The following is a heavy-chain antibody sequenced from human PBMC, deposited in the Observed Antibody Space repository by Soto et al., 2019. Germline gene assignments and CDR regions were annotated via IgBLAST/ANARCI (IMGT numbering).Heavy chain of an antibody. CDR2: IIPIFGTG. CDR3: ARAMASDYYYGMDG. CDR1: GGTFSSYA. J-gene: IGHJ6*02. Sequence: QVQLVQSGAEVKKPGSSVKVSCKASGGTFSSYAIGWVRQAPGQGLEWMGGIIPIFGTGNYAQKFQGRVTITADESTSTAYMELSSLRSEDTDVYYCARAMASDYYYGMDGWGQGTTVTVSS. V-gene: IGHV1-69*01.